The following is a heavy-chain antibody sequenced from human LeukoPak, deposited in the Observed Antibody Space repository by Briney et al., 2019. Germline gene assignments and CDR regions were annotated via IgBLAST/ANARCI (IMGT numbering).Heavy chain of an antibody. V-gene: IGHV3-30*18. CDR3: AKDRSGSWAIDY. Sequence: GGSLRLSCAASGFTFSSYDMHWVRQAPGKGLEWVALISNDGSNKYYADSVKGRFTISRDNSESTLYLQMNSLSAEDTAVYYCAKDRSGSWAIDYWGQGTQVTVSS. CDR1: GFTFSSYD. D-gene: IGHD6-13*01. CDR2: ISNDGSNK. J-gene: IGHJ4*02.